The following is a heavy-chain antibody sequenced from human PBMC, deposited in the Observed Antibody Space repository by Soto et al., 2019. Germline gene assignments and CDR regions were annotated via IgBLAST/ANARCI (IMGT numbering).Heavy chain of an antibody. CDR3: ARDLGWAFDS. CDR1: GFTFSTFS. D-gene: IGHD6-19*01. V-gene: IGHV3-48*02. CDR2: ISGGGRPI. J-gene: IGHJ4*02. Sequence: GSMRLSCAASGFTFSTFSMNWVRQAPGRGLEWISYISGGGRPISYADSVKGRFTISRDNAKNSLYLQMDSLTDEDTAVYYCARDLGWAFDSWGQGTLVTVSS.